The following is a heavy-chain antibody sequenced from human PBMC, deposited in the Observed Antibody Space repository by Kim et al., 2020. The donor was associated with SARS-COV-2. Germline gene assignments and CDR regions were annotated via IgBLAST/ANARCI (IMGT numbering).Heavy chain of an antibody. CDR3: AKDVVVTGLIPSTH. V-gene: IGHV3-23*01. CDR1: GFTFSSYA. J-gene: IGHJ4*02. CDR2: ISGSGGST. D-gene: IGHD2-21*02. Sequence: GGSLRLSCAASGFTFSSYAMSWVRQAPGKGLEWVSAISGSGGSTYYADSVKGRFTISRDNSKNTLYLQMNSLRAEDTAVYYCAKDVVVTGLIPSTHWGQGTLVTVSS.